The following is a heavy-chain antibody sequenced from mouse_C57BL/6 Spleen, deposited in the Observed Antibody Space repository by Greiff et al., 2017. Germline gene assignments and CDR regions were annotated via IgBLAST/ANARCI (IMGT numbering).Heavy chain of an antibody. Sequence: VPLQQSGAELVKPGASVKLSCKASGYTFPSYWMHWVKQRPGPGLEWIGMIHPNSGSTNYNEKFKSKATLTVDKSSRSAYMQLSSLTSEDSAVYYCARGGYYYFDYWGQGTTLTVSS. V-gene: IGHV1-64*01. CDR3: ARGGYYYFDY. CDR2: IHPNSGST. CDR1: GYTFPSYW. D-gene: IGHD2-3*01. J-gene: IGHJ2*01.